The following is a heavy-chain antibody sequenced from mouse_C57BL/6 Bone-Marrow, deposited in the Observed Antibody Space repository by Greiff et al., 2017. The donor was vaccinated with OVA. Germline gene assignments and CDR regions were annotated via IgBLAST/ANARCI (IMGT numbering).Heavy chain of an antibody. CDR3: TGITTVDY. D-gene: IGHD1-1*01. V-gene: IGHV14-4*01. J-gene: IGHJ2*01. CDR2: IDPENGDT. CDR1: GFNIKDDY. Sequence: EVKLVESGAELVRPGASVKLSCTASGFNIKDDYMHWVKQRPEQGLEWIGWIDPENGDTEYASKFQGKATITADTSSNTAYLQLSSLTSEDTAVYYCTGITTVDYWGQGTTLTVSS.